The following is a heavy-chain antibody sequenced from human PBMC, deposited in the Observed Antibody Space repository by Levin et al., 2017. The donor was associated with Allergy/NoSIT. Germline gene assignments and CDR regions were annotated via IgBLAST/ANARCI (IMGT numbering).Heavy chain of an antibody. D-gene: IGHD2-2*01. V-gene: IGHV3-30*04. J-gene: IGHJ6*02. CDR1: GFTFSSYA. CDR2: ISYDGSNK. CDR3: ARDPHIVVVPAAAYYYYGMDV. Sequence: GGSLRLSCAASGFTFSSYAMHWVRQAPGKGLEWVAVISYDGSNKYYADSVKGRFTISRDNSKNTLYLQMNSLRAEDTAVYYCARDPHIVVVPAAAYYYYGMDVWGQGTTVTVSS.